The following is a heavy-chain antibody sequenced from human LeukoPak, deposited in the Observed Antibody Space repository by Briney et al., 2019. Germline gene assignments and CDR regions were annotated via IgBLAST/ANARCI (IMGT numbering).Heavy chain of an antibody. CDR3: ARAGWELLEGWFDP. J-gene: IGHJ5*02. V-gene: IGHV4-30-4*01. Sequence: SETLSLTCTVSGGSISSGGYYWSWIRQPPGKGLEWIGYIYYSGSTYYNPSLKSRVTISVDTSKNQFSLKLSSVTAADTAVYYCARAGWELLEGWFDPWGQGTLVTVSS. CDR2: IYYSGST. D-gene: IGHD1-26*01. CDR1: GGSISSGGYY.